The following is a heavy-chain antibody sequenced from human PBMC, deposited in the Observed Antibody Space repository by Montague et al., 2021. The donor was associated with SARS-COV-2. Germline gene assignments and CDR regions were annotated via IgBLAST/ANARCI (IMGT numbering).Heavy chain of an antibody. CDR3: ARGSSFVTIFGVVITDPLFDY. D-gene: IGHD3-3*01. V-gene: IGHV4-34*01. CDR1: GGSFSGYY. CDR2: INHSGST. J-gene: IGHJ4*02. Sequence: SETLSLTCAVYGGSFSGYYWSWIRQPPGKGLEWIGEINHSGSTNXNPSRKSRVTISVDTSKNQFSLKLRSVTAADTAVYYCARGSSFVTIFGVVITDPLFDYWGQGTLVTVSS.